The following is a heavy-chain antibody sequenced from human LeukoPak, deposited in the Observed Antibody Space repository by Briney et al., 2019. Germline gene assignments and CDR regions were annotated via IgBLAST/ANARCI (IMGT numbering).Heavy chain of an antibody. CDR1: GFTFSTYW. CDR2: IKQDGSEK. V-gene: IGHV3-7*01. CDR3: ARFQGGGWDV. Sequence: QTGGSLRLSCAASGFTFSTYWMSWVRQAPVKGLEWVANIKQDGSEKYYVDYAKSRFPVSKDNAKNSLFMQMNSLPVEDTAVYYCARFQGGGWDVWGQGTPVTVSS. D-gene: IGHD6-25*01. J-gene: IGHJ6*02.